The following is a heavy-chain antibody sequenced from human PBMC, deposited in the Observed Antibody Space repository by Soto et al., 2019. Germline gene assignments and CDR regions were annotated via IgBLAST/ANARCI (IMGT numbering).Heavy chain of an antibody. CDR2: ISAYNGNT. CDR3: ARAGQYYDASGYAN. J-gene: IGHJ4*02. D-gene: IGHD3-22*01. V-gene: IGHV1-18*01. CDR1: GYSFATSG. Sequence: QVKLVQSGTEVKKPGASIKVSCKASGYSFATSGMSWVRQAPGQGLEWMGWISAYNGNTNYDQNLQDRVTMTTDTSTSTAYLEVRYLRSDNTAVYYCARAGQYYDASGYANWGQGTLVTVSS.